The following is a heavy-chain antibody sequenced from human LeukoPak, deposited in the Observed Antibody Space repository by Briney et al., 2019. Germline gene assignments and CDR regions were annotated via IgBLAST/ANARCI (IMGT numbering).Heavy chain of an antibody. D-gene: IGHD2-21*01. V-gene: IGHV4-39*02. CDR1: GGSISSSNFY. J-gene: IGHJ4*02. Sequence: SETLSLTCTVSGGSISSSNFYWGWIRQPPGKGLEWIGSVHSNGNSYYNPSLKSRVTVSVDTSKNQFSLNLRSVTAADTAVYYCAKELNRGLPDYWGQGTLVIVPS. CDR3: AKELNRGLPDY. CDR2: VHSNGNS.